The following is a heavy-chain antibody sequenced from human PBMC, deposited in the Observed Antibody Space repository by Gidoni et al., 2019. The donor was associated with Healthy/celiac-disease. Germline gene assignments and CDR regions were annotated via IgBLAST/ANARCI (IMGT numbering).Heavy chain of an antibody. CDR3: AKGKSLGELSLIFDY. CDR2: ISGSGGST. Sequence: LEWVSAISGSGGSTYYADSVKGRFTISRDNSKNTLYLQMNSLRAEDTAVYYCAKGKSLGELSLIFDYWGQGTLVTVSS. V-gene: IGHV3-23*01. D-gene: IGHD3-16*02. J-gene: IGHJ4*02.